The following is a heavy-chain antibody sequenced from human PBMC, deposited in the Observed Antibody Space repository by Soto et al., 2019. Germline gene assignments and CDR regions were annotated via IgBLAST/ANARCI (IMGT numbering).Heavy chain of an antibody. V-gene: IGHV3-30-3*01. D-gene: IGHD3-9*01. CDR1: GFTFSSYA. J-gene: IGHJ4*02. CDR3: AGYFDY. CDR2: ISYDGSNK. Sequence: QVQLVESGGGVVQPGRSLRLSCAASGFTFSSYAMHWVRQAPGKGLEWVAGISYDGSNKYYADSVKGRFTISRDNSKNTLYLQMNSLRAEDTAVYYCAGYFDYWGQGTLVTVSS.